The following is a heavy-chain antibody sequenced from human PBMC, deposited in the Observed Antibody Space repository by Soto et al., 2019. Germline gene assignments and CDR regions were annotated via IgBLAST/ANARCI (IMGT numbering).Heavy chain of an antibody. V-gene: IGHV3-7*01. CDR1: GFTFSSYW. CDR2: IKQDGSEK. J-gene: IGHJ4*02. Sequence: EVQLVESGGGLVQPGGSLRLSCAASGFTFSSYWMSWVRQAPGKGLEWVANIKQDGSEKYYVDSVKGRFTISRDNAKNSLYLQMNSLRAEDTAVYYCARETHSLSSGWLTPYCGGDCYPRILYYFDYWGQGTLVTVSS. CDR3: ARETHSLSSGWLTPYCGGDCYPRILYYFDY. D-gene: IGHD2-21*01.